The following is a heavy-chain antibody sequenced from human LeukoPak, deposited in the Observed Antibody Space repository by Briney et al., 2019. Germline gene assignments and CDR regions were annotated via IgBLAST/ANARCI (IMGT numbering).Heavy chain of an antibody. Sequence: GGSLRLSCAASGFTFSSYGMHWVRQAPGKWLEWVAVIWYDGSNKYYADSVKGRFTISRDNSKNTLYLQMNSLRAEDTAVYYCARPYYDSSGYYYWGNAFDIWGQGTMVTVSS. CDR2: IWYDGSNK. CDR1: GFTFSSYG. V-gene: IGHV3-33*01. J-gene: IGHJ3*02. CDR3: ARPYYDSSGYYYWGNAFDI. D-gene: IGHD3-22*01.